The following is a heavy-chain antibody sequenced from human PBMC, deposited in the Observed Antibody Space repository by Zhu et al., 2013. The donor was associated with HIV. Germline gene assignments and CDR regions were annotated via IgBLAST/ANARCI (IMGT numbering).Heavy chain of an antibody. Sequence: QVQLVQSGAEVKKPGSSVKVSCKTSGDTFPNSGISWVRQAPGQGLEWMGGINPIFGTPDYAQNFQARVTFSADESTSTTYMELSTLRSDDTAVYYCARSRGRAAAGTSWFDPWGQGTLVTVSS. CDR1: GDTFPNSG. V-gene: IGHV1-69*01. D-gene: IGHD6-13*01. CDR3: ARSRGRAAAGTSWFDP. CDR2: INPIFGTP. J-gene: IGHJ5*02.